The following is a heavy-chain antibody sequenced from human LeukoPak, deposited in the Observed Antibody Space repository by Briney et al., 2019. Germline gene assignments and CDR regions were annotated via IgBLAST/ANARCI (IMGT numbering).Heavy chain of an antibody. V-gene: IGHV1-18*01. CDR3: ARDAYTYGAFDI. D-gene: IGHD5-24*01. J-gene: IGHJ3*02. CDR2: ISAYNSNT. Sequence: GASVKVSCKASGYTFPSYGISWVRQAPGQGHEWMGWISAYNSNTHYAQKLQGRVTMTRDMSTSTGYMELSSLRSEDTAVYYCARDAYTYGAFDIWGQGTMVTVSS. CDR1: GYTFPSYG.